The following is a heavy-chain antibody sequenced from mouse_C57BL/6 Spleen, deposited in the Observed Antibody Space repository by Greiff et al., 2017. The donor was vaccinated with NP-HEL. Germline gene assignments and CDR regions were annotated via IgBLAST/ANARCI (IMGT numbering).Heavy chain of an antibody. CDR3: ARWDGSSYVGYFDV. D-gene: IGHD1-1*01. CDR2: IYPGDGDT. J-gene: IGHJ1*03. V-gene: IGHV1-80*01. Sequence: VKLQQSGAELVKPGASVKISCKASGYAFSSYWMNWVKQRPGKGLEWIGQIYPGDGDTNYNGKFKGKATLTADKSSSTAYMQLSSLTSEDSAVYFCARWDGSSYVGYFDVWGTGTTVTVSS. CDR1: GYAFSSYW.